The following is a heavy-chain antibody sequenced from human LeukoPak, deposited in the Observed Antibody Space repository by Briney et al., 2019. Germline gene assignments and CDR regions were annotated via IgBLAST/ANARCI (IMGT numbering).Heavy chain of an antibody. CDR3: AXATIFGVVSLDY. CDR1: GFTFSSYG. Sequence: GGSLRLSCAASGFTFSSYGMHWVRQAPGKGLEWVAVIWYDGSNKYYADSVKGRFTISRDNSKNTLYLQMNSLRAEDTAVYYCAXATIFGVVSLDYWGQGTLVTVSS. D-gene: IGHD3-3*01. V-gene: IGHV3-33*01. J-gene: IGHJ4*02. CDR2: IWYDGSNK.